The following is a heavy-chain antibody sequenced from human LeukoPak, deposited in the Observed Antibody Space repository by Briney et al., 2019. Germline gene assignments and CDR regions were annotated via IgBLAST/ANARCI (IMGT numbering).Heavy chain of an antibody. CDR1: GATFSNYA. V-gene: IGHV1-69*05. Sequence: SVKVSCKASGATFSNYAINWVRQAPGQGLERMGGIIPLFGTAAYAQKFQGRITITTDESTSTDYMELSSLRPEDTAVYYCANAPYFYYYYMEVWGEGTTVTVSS. D-gene: IGHD2-8*01. J-gene: IGHJ6*03. CDR3: ANAPYFYYYYMEV. CDR2: IIPLFGTA.